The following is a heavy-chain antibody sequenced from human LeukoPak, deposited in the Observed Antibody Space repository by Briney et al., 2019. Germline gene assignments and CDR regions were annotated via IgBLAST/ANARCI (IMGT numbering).Heavy chain of an antibody. CDR2: IYYNGKA. V-gene: IGHV4-59*01. CDR1: GGSISGYY. J-gene: IGHJ6*02. D-gene: IGHD3-16*01. CDR3: AKFGADYGMYG. Sequence: AETLSLTCTVSGGSISGYYWTWIRQPPGKGLEWIGQIYYNGKAAYNPSLERRITISVDTYKNKISLRLNSVTAADTAPYYYAKFGADYGMYGWGQGITVAVSS.